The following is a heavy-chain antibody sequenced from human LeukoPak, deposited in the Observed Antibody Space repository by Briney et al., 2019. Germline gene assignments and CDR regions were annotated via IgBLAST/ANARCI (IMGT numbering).Heavy chain of an antibody. Sequence: SETLSLTCTVSGGSISSYYWSWIRQPPGKGLEWIGYIYYSGSTNYNPSLKSRVTISVDTSKNQFSLKLSSVTAADTAVYYCARDRDGTFDYWGQGTLVTVSS. CDR3: ARDRDGTFDY. CDR1: GGSISSYY. V-gene: IGHV4-59*01. CDR2: IYYSGST. D-gene: IGHD5-24*01. J-gene: IGHJ4*02.